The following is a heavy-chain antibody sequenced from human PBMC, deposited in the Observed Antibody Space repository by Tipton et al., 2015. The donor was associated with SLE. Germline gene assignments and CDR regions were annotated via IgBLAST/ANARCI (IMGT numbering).Heavy chain of an antibody. CDR2: ISSSSSYI. V-gene: IGHV3-21*01. CDR3: ARDLSGSRGALFGY. Sequence: SLRLSCAASGFTFSSYSMNWVRQAPGKGLEWVSSISSSSSYIYYADSVKGRFTISRDNAKNSLYLQMNSLRAEDTAVYYCARDLSGSRGALFGYWGQGTLVTVSS. CDR1: GFTFSSYS. J-gene: IGHJ4*02. D-gene: IGHD1-26*01.